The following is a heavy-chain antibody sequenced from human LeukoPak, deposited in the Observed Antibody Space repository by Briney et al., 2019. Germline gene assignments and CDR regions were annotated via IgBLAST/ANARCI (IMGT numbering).Heavy chain of an antibody. D-gene: IGHD1-14*01. CDR1: RGTFSSYA. J-gene: IGHJ4*02. CDR2: IIPILGIA. V-gene: IGHV1-69*04. Sequence: EASVKVSCKASRGTFSSYAISWVRQAPGQGLEWMGRIIPILGIANYAQKFQGRVTITADKSTSTAYMELSSLRSEDTAVYYCASFNQRTRNYYFDYWGQGTLVTVSS. CDR3: ASFNQRTRNYYFDY.